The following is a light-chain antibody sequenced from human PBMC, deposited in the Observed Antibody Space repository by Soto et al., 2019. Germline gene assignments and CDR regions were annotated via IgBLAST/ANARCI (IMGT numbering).Light chain of an antibody. Sequence: QSALAQPASVSGSPGKSITISCTGTSSDIGRYNLVSWNQQHPGKSPKLMLYEDIERPSGVSNRFSGSKSGNTSSLTISGLQTEDEADYYCCSYAGGASVVFGGVTKLTVL. CDR1: SSDIGRYNL. J-gene: IGLJ2*01. CDR2: EDI. CDR3: CSYAGGASVV. V-gene: IGLV2-23*01.